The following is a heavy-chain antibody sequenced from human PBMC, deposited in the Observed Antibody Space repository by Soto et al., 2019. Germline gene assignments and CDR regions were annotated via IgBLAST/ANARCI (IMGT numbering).Heavy chain of an antibody. V-gene: IGHV3-74*01. Sequence: PGGSLRFSCAASGFSFSSYWIHWVRQTPGKGLVWVSRINGDGSTTNYADSVEGRFTISRDDAKNTVYLQMNSLRAADTAVYYCARGAFRAYYFDHWGQGALVTVSS. CDR3: ARGAFRAYYFDH. J-gene: IGHJ4*02. CDR2: INGDGSTT. CDR1: GFSFSSYW.